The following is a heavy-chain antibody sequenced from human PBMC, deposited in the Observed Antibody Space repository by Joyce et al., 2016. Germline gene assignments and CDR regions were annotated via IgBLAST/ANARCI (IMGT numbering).Heavy chain of an antibody. D-gene: IGHD4-17*01. CDR2: ISSDGTVE. J-gene: IGHJ4*02. CDR1: GFRFGSYG. Sequence: QVQLVESGGGVVQPGRTLTLSCAASGFRFGSYGVHWVRQAPGEGLEWVAAISSDGTVEYYRDSVGGRFTISRDNARNTVYLRMSSLRADDTAVYFCAKEATVTTSHYFDSWGQGTLVTVSS. V-gene: IGHV3-30*18. CDR3: AKEATVTTSHYFDS.